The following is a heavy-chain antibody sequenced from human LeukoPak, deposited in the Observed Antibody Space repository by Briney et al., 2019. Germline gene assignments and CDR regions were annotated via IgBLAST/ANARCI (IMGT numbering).Heavy chain of an antibody. V-gene: IGHV3-30*02. D-gene: IGHD1-26*01. Sequence: GGSLRLSCAASGFTFSIYGMHWVRHAPGKGLECVAFIRYDGSNKYYADSVKGPFTISRDNSKNTLYLQMNSVRAEDTAVYYCAKIVKQWELQDAFDIWGQGTMVTVSS. CDR2: IRYDGSNK. CDR3: AKIVKQWELQDAFDI. J-gene: IGHJ3*02. CDR1: GFTFSIYG.